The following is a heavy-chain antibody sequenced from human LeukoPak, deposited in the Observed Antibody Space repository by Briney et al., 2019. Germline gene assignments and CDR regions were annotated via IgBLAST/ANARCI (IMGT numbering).Heavy chain of an antibody. V-gene: IGHV3-9*01. J-gene: IGHJ4*02. CDR1: GFTFDDYA. CDR2: ISWNSGSI. CDR3: AKKREYSSGPQEN. Sequence: GGSLRLSCAASGFTFDDYAMHWVRQAPGKGLEWVSGISWNSGSIGYADSVKGRFTISRDNAKNSLYLQMNTLRAEDTAVYYCAKKREYSSGPQENWGQGTLVTVSS. D-gene: IGHD6-19*01.